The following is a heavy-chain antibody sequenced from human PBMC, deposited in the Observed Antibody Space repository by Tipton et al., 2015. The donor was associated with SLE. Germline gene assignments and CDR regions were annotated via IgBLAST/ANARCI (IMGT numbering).Heavy chain of an antibody. J-gene: IGHJ6*02. D-gene: IGHD1-20*01. V-gene: IGHV4-34*01. CDR3: ARGLTGTGNYYYGMDV. CDR2: INHSGST. CDR1: GGSLSGYY. Sequence: TLSLTCAVYGGSLSGYYWSWIRQPPGKGLEWIGEINHSGSTNYNPSLKSRVTISVDTSKNQFSLKLSSVTAADTAVYYCARGLTGTGNYYYGMDVWGQGTTVTVSS.